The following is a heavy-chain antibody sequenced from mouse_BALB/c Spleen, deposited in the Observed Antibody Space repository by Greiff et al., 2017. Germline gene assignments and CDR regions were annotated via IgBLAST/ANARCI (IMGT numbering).Heavy chain of an antibody. CDR3: ARQGAYYGNYRGYFDY. D-gene: IGHD2-10*01. J-gene: IGHJ2*01. CDR2: ISSGGSYT. Sequence: VQLQQSGGDLVKPGGSLKLSCAASGFTFSSYGMSWVRQTPDKRLEWVATISSGGSYTYYPDSVKGRFTISRDNAKNTLYLQMSSLKSEDTAMYYCARQGAYYGNYRGYFDYWGQGTTLTVSS. CDR1: GFTFSSYG. V-gene: IGHV5-6*01.